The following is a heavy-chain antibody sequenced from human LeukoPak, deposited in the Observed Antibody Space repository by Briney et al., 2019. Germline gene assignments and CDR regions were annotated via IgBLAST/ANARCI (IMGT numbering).Heavy chain of an antibody. J-gene: IGHJ4*02. CDR1: GFTFSGYA. Sequence: GGSLRLSCAASGFTFSGYAMSGVRQAPGKGLEWVSAISDSGGSTYYADSVKGRFTISRDNSKNTLYLQMNSLRADDTAVYYCAKVLEYCSGAYCPYYFDYWGQGTLVTVSS. CDR2: ISDSGGST. CDR3: AKVLEYCSGAYCPYYFDY. D-gene: IGHD2-15*01. V-gene: IGHV3-23*01.